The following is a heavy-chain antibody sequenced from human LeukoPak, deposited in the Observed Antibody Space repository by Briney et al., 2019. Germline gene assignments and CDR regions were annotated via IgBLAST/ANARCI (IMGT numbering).Heavy chain of an antibody. V-gene: IGHV3-66*01. CDR2: IYSGGST. Sequence: GGSLRLSCAASEFSVGSNYMTWVRQAPGKGLEWVSLIYSGGSTYYADSVKGRFTVSRDNSKNTLYLQMNSLRAEDTAVYYCAIGPSGYHNTGGQGTLVTVSS. CDR1: EFSVGSNY. D-gene: IGHD5-12*01. J-gene: IGHJ4*02. CDR3: AIGPSGYHNT.